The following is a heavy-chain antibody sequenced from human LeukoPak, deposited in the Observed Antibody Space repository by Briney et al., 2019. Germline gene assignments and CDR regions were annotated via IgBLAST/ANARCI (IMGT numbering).Heavy chain of an antibody. V-gene: IGHV4-34*01. CDR2: INHSGST. Sequence: SETLSLTCAVYGGSFSGYYWSWIRQPPGKGLEWIGEINHSGSTNYNPSLKSRVTISVDTSKNQFSLKLSSVTAADTAVYYCARRWKYQLLLPRRLDVWGKGTTVIVSS. CDR1: GGSFSGYY. J-gene: IGHJ6*04. D-gene: IGHD2-2*01. CDR3: ARRWKYQLLLPRRLDV.